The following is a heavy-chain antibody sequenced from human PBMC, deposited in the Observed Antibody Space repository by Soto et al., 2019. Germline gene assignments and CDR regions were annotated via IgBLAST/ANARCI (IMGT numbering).Heavy chain of an antibody. CDR3: VKGGTNFAY. V-gene: IGHV3-7*05. J-gene: IGHJ4*02. D-gene: IGHD1-7*01. Sequence: GGSLILSCAASGFDFSSSWMSWIRQAPGKGLEWVANIKGDVSEKYSVDSVKGRFTISRDNAENSLYLQMNSLRAEDTAVYYCVKGGTNFAYWGQGIMVTVSS. CDR1: GFDFSSSW. CDR2: IKGDVSEK.